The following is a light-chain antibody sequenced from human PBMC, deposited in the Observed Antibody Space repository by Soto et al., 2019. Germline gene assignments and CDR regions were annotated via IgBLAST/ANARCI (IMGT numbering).Light chain of an antibody. CDR3: QQYNNWPIT. J-gene: IGKJ3*01. V-gene: IGKV3-15*01. CDR1: QSVSSN. Sequence: EIVMTQSPAILSVSPGERATLSCRASQSVSSNLAWYQQKPGQAPRLLIYGASTRATGIPARFSGSGSGTEFTLTISSLQSEDFAVYYCQQYNNWPITFGPGTKVDIK. CDR2: GAS.